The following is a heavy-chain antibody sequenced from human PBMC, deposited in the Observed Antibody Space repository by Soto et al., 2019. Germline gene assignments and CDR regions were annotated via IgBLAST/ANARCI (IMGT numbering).Heavy chain of an antibody. CDR3: ASSYSTSWYYFDY. J-gene: IGHJ4*02. V-gene: IGHV5-51*01. CDR1: GYSFSNYW. D-gene: IGHD6-13*01. CDR2: IYPGDSDT. Sequence: PGESLKISCKTSGYSFSNYWIGWVRQMPGKGLEWMGIIYPGDSDTTYSPSFQGQVTISADKSISTAYLHWSSLKASDTAMYFCASSYSTSWYYFDYWGQGTLVTVSS.